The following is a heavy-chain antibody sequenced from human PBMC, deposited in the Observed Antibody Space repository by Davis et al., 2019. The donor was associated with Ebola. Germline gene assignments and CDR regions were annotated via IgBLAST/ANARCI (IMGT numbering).Heavy chain of an antibody. CDR1: EFIFGNYW. Sequence: GESLKISCVASEFIFGNYWMTWVRQAPGKGLEWVANINQDGSEEYYVDSVKGRFTISRDNAKNSLYLQMNSLRAEDTAVYYCARETEFYGGNTRGDYYYGMDVWGQGTAVTVSS. D-gene: IGHD4-23*01. CDR2: INQDGSEE. J-gene: IGHJ6*02. V-gene: IGHV3-7*03. CDR3: ARETEFYGGNTRGDYYYGMDV.